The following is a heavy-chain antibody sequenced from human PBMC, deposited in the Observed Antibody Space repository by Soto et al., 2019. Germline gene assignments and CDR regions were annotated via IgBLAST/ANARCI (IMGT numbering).Heavy chain of an antibody. CDR3: ARAVVAYYYDSSGYFDY. V-gene: IGHV3-11*01. CDR2: ISSSGSTI. D-gene: IGHD3-22*01. Sequence: GGSLRLSCAASGFTFSDYYMSWIRQAPGKGLEWVSYISSSGSTIYYADSVKGRFTISRDNAKNSLYLQINSLRAEDTAVYYCARAVVAYYYDSSGYFDYWGQGTLVEVFS. J-gene: IGHJ4*02. CDR1: GFTFSDYY.